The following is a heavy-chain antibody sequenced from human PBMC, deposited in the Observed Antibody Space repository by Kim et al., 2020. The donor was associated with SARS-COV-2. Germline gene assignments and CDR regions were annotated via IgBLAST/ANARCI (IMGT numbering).Heavy chain of an antibody. J-gene: IGHJ4*02. V-gene: IGHV4-34*01. D-gene: IGHD3-10*01. CDR3: ARDYGSGSYSYDY. Sequence: SNPSLKGRVTISVDTSKNQFSLKLSSVTAADTAVYYCARDYGSGSYSYDYWGQGTLVTVSS.